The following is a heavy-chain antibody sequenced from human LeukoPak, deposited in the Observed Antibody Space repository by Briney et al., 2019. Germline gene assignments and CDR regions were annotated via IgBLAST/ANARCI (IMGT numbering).Heavy chain of an antibody. CDR3: ARESSSWYDGRFDY. D-gene: IGHD6-13*01. V-gene: IGHV3-7*01. CDR1: GFTFSNYW. J-gene: IGHJ4*02. Sequence: GGALRLSCAASGFTFSNYWMSWVRPAPGKGLEWVANIKQDGSEKYYVDSVKGRFTISRDNAKNSLYLQMNSLRAEVTAVYYCARESSSWYDGRFDYWGQGTLVTVSS. CDR2: IKQDGSEK.